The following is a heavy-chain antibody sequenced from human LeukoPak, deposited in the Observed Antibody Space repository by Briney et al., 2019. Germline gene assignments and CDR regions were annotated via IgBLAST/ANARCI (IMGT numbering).Heavy chain of an antibody. CDR2: ISGSGGST. CDR1: GFTFSSYA. Sequence: GSLILSCAASGFTFSSYAMSWVRQAPGKGLEWVSAISGSGGSTYYADSVKGRFTISRDNSKNTLYLQMNSLRAEDTAVYYCAKFPGFVVVPAAISYFDYWGQGTLVTVSS. D-gene: IGHD2-2*02. J-gene: IGHJ4*02. CDR3: AKFPGFVVVPAAISYFDY. V-gene: IGHV3-23*01.